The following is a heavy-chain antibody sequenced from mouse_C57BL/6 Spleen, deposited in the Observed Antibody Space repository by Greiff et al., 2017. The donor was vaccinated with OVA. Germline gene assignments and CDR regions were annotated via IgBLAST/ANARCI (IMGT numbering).Heavy chain of an antibody. CDR3: ANYDYEEGYYAMDY. J-gene: IGHJ4*01. D-gene: IGHD2-4*01. Sequence: QVQLKESGAELVKPGASVKISCKASGYAFSSYWMNWVKQRPGKGLEWIGQIYPGDGDTNYNGKFKGKATLTADKSSSTAYMQLSSLTSEDSAVYFCANYDYEEGYYAMDYWGQGTSVTVSS. CDR2: IYPGDGDT. CDR1: GYAFSSYW. V-gene: IGHV1-80*01.